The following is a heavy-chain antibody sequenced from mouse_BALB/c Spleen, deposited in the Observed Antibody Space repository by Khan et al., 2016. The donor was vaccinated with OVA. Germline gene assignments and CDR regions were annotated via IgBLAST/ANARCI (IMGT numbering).Heavy chain of an antibody. CDR2: ISPGGDNT. CDR3: AREGAAWFPY. Sequence: VQLQVSGAELARPGASVKLSCKASGYTFTDYYINWMRQRTGQGLEWIGEISPGGDNTYYNEKFKGKATLTADKSSSTAYMPLSSLTSEVSAVYFCAREGAAWFPYWGQGTLVTVSA. CDR1: GYTFTDYY. V-gene: IGHV1-77*01. J-gene: IGHJ3*01.